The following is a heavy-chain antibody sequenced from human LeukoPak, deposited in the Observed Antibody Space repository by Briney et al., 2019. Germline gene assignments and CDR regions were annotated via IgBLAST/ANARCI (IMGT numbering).Heavy chain of an antibody. CDR1: GGSFSSYY. Sequence: SETLSLTCTVSGGSFSSYYWGWIRQPPGKGLEWIGSIYHSGSTYYNPSLKSRVTISVDTSKNQFSLKLSSVTAADTAVYYCARIVTIFGVVLDYWGQGTLVTVSS. D-gene: IGHD3-3*01. CDR2: IYHSGST. V-gene: IGHV4-38-2*02. J-gene: IGHJ4*02. CDR3: ARIVTIFGVVLDY.